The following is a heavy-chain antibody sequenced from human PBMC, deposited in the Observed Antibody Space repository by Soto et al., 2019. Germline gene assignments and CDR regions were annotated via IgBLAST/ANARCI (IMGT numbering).Heavy chain of an antibody. V-gene: IGHV4-31*03. Sequence: QVQLQESGPGLVKPSQTLSLTCTVSGGSISSGGYYWSWIRQHPGKGLEWIGYIYYSGSTYYNPSLKSRVTISADTSKNQFSLKLSSVTAADTAVYYCARDWGLLGLQYFDPWGQGTLVTVSS. D-gene: IGHD4-4*01. CDR2: IYYSGST. CDR1: GGSISSGGYY. CDR3: ARDWGLLGLQYFDP. J-gene: IGHJ5*02.